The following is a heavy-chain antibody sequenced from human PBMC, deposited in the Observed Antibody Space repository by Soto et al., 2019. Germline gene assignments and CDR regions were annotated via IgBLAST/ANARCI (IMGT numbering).Heavy chain of an antibody. V-gene: IGHV3-11*06. CDR3: ARSGDNYNRLAY. CDR1: GFTFSDYY. J-gene: IGHJ4*02. CDR2: SSNSGTFS. D-gene: IGHD1-1*01. Sequence: GGSLRLSCEGSGFTFSDYYISWIRQAPGKGLEWISYSSNSGTFSRYADSVKGRFSISRDNTKNLLYLQMNSLRAEDTAVYYCARSGDNYNRLAYWGQGTQVTFSS.